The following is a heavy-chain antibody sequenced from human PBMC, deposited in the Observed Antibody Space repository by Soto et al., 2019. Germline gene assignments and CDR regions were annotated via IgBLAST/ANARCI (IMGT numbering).Heavy chain of an antibody. J-gene: IGHJ4*02. D-gene: IGHD6-13*01. CDR1: GFTFSSYA. CDR2: ISGSGGST. Sequence: GGSLRLSCAASGFTFSSYAMSWVRQAPGKGLEWVSAISGSGGSTYYADSVKGRFTISRDNSKNTLYLQMKSLRAEDTAVYSCAKGDSSSWYYDYWGQGTLVTVSS. CDR3: AKGDSSSWYYDY. V-gene: IGHV3-23*01.